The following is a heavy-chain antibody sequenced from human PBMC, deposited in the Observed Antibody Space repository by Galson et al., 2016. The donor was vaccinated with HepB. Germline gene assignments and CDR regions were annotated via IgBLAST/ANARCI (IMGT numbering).Heavy chain of an antibody. V-gene: IGHV1-69*13. CDR2: IIPIYGPA. J-gene: IGHJ6*02. CDR3: ARADSWLVTDDYYHTMDV. CDR1: GGTFSHSV. Sequence: SVKVSCKASGGTFSHSVFSWVRQAPGQGLEWMGGIIPIYGPANYAQKFQGRVTITADDPTRTAYMELRSLRSDDTAVYYCARADSWLVTDDYYHTMDVWGQGTTIIVSS. D-gene: IGHD6-19*01.